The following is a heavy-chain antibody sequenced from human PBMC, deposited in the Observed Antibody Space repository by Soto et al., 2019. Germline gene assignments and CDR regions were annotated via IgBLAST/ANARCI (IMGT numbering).Heavy chain of an antibody. CDR3: AREPGAGFLEWLLSPRYYGMDV. D-gene: IGHD3-3*01. CDR2: INPSGGST. Sequence: GASVKVSCKASGYTFTSYYMHWVRQAPGQGLEWMGIINPSGGSTSYVQKFQGRVTMTRDTSTSTVYMELSSLRSEDTAVYYCAREPGAGFLEWLLSPRYYGMDVWGQGTTVTVSS. CDR1: GYTFTSYY. V-gene: IGHV1-46*01. J-gene: IGHJ6*02.